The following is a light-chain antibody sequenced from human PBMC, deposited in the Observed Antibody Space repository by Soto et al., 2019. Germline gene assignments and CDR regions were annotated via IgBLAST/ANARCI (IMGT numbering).Light chain of an antibody. CDR1: QSISSW. Sequence: DIPMTQSPSTLYASVGDRVTITCRASQSISSWLAWYQQKPGKAPKLLIYKESSLESGVPSRFSCSGSGTEFTLTISSLQPDDFATYYCQQYNSYPWTFGQGTKVEIK. CDR2: KES. J-gene: IGKJ1*01. CDR3: QQYNSYPWT. V-gene: IGKV1-5*03.